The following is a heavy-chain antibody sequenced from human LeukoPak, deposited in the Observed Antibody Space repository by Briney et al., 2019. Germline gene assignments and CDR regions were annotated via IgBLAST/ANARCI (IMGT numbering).Heavy chain of an antibody. CDR3: AREFDP. V-gene: IGHV1-2*06. Sequence: GASVKVSCKASGYTFTNYGINWVRQAPGHGLEWMGRINPNSGGTNYAQKFQGRVTMTRDTSISTAYMELTKLTSDDTAVYYCAREFDPWGQGTLVTVSS. J-gene: IGHJ5*02. CDR2: INPNSGGT. CDR1: GYTFTNYG.